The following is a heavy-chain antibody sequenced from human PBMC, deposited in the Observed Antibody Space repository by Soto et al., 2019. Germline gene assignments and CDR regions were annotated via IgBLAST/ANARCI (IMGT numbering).Heavy chain of an antibody. Sequence: GESLKISCKGSGYKFTSYWIGWVRQMPGKGLEWMGIIYPGDSDTRYSPSFQGQVTISADKSISTAYLQWSSLKASDTAMYYCARQSDYYDSSGYSTNWFDPSGQGTLVTVSS. CDR2: IYPGDSDT. V-gene: IGHV5-51*01. CDR1: GYKFTSYW. CDR3: ARQSDYYDSSGYSTNWFDP. J-gene: IGHJ5*02. D-gene: IGHD3-22*01.